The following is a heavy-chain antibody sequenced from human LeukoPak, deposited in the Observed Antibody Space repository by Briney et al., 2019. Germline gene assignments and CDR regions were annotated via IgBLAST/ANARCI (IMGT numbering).Heavy chain of an antibody. D-gene: IGHD5-24*01. J-gene: IGHJ4*02. CDR3: AREGLMAKFDY. CDR2: IYYSGST. V-gene: IGHV4-59*01. Sequence: SETLSLTCTVSGGSISSYYWSWIRQPPGKGLEWIGYIYYSGSTNYNPSLKSRVTISVDTSKNQFSLKLSSVTAADTAVYYCAREGLMAKFDYWGQGTLVTVSS. CDR1: GGSISSYY.